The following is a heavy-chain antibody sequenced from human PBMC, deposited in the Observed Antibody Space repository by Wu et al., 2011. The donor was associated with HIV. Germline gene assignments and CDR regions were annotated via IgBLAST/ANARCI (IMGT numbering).Heavy chain of an antibody. CDR2: SSLSLVQ. J-gene: IGHJ4*02. D-gene: IGHD5-24*01. CDR3: ARPSRDGYNWAHFDY. V-gene: IGHV1-69*15. CDR1: TFSSYA. Sequence: TFSSYAISWVRQAPGQGLEWMEGSSLSLVQQTTHRSSRGRVTITADESTSTAYMELSSLRSEDTAVYYCARPSRDGYNWAHFDYWGQGTLVTVSS.